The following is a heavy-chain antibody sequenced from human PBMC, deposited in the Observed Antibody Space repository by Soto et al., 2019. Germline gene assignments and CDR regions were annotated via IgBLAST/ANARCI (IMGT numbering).Heavy chain of an antibody. J-gene: IGHJ6*02. CDR2: ISAYNGNT. CDR3: ARDGALGENYYCYVMDV. D-gene: IGHD3-16*01. Sequence: ASVKVSCKASGYTFTSYGISWVRQAPGQGLEWMGWISAYNGNTNYAQKLQGRVTMTTDTSTSTAYMELRSLRSDDTAVYYCARDGALGENYYCYVMDVWGQGTTVTVSS. V-gene: IGHV1-18*01. CDR1: GYTFTSYG.